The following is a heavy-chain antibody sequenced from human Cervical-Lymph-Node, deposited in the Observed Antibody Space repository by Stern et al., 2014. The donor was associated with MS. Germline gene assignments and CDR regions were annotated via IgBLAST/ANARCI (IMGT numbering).Heavy chain of an antibody. V-gene: IGHV1-2*02. CDR3: ARDMSTVTTPYFDY. D-gene: IGHD4-17*01. CDR1: GFTFTSCY. CDR2: INANSGGT. Sequence: QVQLAESGAEVRRPGASVKAACKASGFTFTSCYMHWVRQAPGQGLEWMGWINANSGGTNSAQKFQGRVTMPGDTQISSLYTDLSGLTSDDTAIYYCARDMSTVTTPYFDYWGQGTLVTLPS. J-gene: IGHJ4*02.